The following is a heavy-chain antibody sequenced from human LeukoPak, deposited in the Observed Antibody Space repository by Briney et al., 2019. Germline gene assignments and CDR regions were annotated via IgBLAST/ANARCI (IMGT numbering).Heavy chain of an antibody. CDR2: INHSGST. CDR3: ARIATVTTFVFDY. Sequence: SETLSLTCAVYGGSFSGYYWSWIRQPPGKGLEWIGEINHSGSTNYNPSLKSRVTISVDTSKNQFSLKLSSVTAADMAVYYCARIATVTTFVFDYWGQGTLVTVSS. CDR1: GGSFSGYY. D-gene: IGHD4-17*01. J-gene: IGHJ4*02. V-gene: IGHV4-34*01.